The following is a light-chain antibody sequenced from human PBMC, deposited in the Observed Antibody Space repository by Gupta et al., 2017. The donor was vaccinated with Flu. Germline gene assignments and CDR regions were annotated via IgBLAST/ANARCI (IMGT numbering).Light chain of an antibody. V-gene: IGLV2-14*01. Sequence: QSALTQPASVSGSPGQSLTISCTGTSSDVGGYNYVSWYQQHPGKAPKLMIYEVSKRPSGVSNRFSGSKPGNTASLTISGLQAEDEADYYCSSYASSSTPVVFGGGTKLTVL. CDR1: SSDVGGYNY. J-gene: IGLJ2*01. CDR3: SSYASSSTPVV. CDR2: EVS.